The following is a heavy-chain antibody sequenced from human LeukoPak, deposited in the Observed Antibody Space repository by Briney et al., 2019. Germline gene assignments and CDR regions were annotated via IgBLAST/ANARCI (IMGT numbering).Heavy chain of an antibody. Sequence: SVKVSCKASGGTFSSYAISWVRQAPGQGLELMGGIIPIFGTANYAQKFQGRVTITADESTSTAYMELSSLRSEDTAVYYCAREGNDLTSKYYFDYWGQGTLVTVSS. CDR3: AREGNDLTSKYYFDY. CDR2: IIPIFGTA. V-gene: IGHV1-69*13. CDR1: GGTFSSYA. D-gene: IGHD3-9*01. J-gene: IGHJ4*02.